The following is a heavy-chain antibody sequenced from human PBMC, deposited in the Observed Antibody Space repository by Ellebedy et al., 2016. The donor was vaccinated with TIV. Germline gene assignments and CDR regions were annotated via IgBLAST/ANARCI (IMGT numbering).Heavy chain of an antibody. D-gene: IGHD5-24*01. J-gene: IGHJ4*02. CDR1: GYSISSGYY. CDR2: IYHSGST. CDR3: ARERRDGYNIDDPH. V-gene: IGHV4-38-2*02. Sequence: SETLSLXXTVSGYSISSGYYWGWIRQPPGKGLEWIGSIYHSGSTYYNPSLKSRVTISVDTSKNQFSLKLSSVTAADTAVYYCARERRDGYNIDDPHWGQGTLVTVSS.